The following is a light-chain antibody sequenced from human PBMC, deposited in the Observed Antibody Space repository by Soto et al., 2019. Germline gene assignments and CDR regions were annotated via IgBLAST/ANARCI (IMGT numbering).Light chain of an antibody. V-gene: IGKV3-20*01. J-gene: IGKJ5*01. Sequence: EIVLTQSPGTLSLSPGERATLSCRASQSVSNNYLAWYQQKPGQAPRLLIYGASSRATGIPDRFSGSGSGTDFTLTISRLEPEDFAVYYCQQVAISPITFGQGTRLEI. CDR2: GAS. CDR3: QQVAISPIT. CDR1: QSVSNNY.